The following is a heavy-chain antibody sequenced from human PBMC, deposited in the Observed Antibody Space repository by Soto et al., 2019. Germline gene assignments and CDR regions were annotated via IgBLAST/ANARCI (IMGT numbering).Heavy chain of an antibody. CDR1: GFPFSSYS. V-gene: IGHV3-21*01. CDR2: ISSSSSYI. J-gene: IGHJ6*02. Sequence: GGSMGLSCSASGFPFSSYSVNWVRQAPGKGLEWVSSISSSSSYIYYADAVKGRFTISRDNAKNSLYLQMNSLRAEDTAVYYCARDAWGYQLLSHGMDVWGQGTKVTVS. CDR3: ARDAWGYQLLSHGMDV. D-gene: IGHD2-2*01.